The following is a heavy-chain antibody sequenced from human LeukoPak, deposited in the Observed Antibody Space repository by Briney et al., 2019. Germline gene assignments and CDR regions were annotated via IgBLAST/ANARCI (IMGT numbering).Heavy chain of an antibody. J-gene: IGHJ3*01. CDR3: AKDLALAGTGGGFDV. D-gene: IGHD6-19*01. Sequence: GGSLRLSCAASGFTVSSNFMSWVRQAPGKGLEWVSVIYSGGTTYCADSVKGRFTISRDNSKNTVSLQMSSLRAEDTALYYCAKDLALAGTGGGFDVWGQGTRVAVSS. CDR2: IYSGGTT. V-gene: IGHV3-53*01. CDR1: GFTVSSNF.